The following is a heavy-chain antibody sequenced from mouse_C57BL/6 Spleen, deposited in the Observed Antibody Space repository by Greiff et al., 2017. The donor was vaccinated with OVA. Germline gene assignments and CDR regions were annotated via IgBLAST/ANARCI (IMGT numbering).Heavy chain of an antibody. CDR2: INPSTGGT. J-gene: IGHJ2*01. V-gene: IGHV1-42*01. D-gene: IGHD2-14*01. Sequence: EVQLQESGPELVKPGDSVKLSCKAYGYAFTGYYMNWVQQSPETSLEWIGAINPSTGGTTYNQKIKATATLTVAKYYSTAYMQLKSLTSDDCAVDYCARVGVLHGGYWGQGTTLTVSS. CDR1: GYAFTGYY. CDR3: ARVGVLHGGY.